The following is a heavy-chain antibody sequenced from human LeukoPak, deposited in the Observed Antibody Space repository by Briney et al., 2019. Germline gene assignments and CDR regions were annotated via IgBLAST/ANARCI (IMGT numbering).Heavy chain of an antibody. J-gene: IGHJ5*02. CDR2: IHYNGNN. CDR1: GGSISSYY. V-gene: IGHV4-59*01. D-gene: IGHD6-6*01. CDR3: ARKYPDHWFDP. Sequence: PSETLSLTCTVSGGSISSYYWNWIRQPPGKGLEWIGYIHYNGNNNYNPSLKSRVTMSVDTSKNQFSLKLSSVNATDTAVYYCARKYPDHWFDPWGQGTLVTVSS.